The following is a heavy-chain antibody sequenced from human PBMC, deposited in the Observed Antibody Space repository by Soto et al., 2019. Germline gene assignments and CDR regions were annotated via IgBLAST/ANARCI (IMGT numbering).Heavy chain of an antibody. CDR2: IYSGGST. D-gene: IGHD5-18*01. V-gene: IGHV3-53*01. CDR3: AGGVQLWPFDY. CDR1: GFTVSSNY. J-gene: IGHJ4*02. Sequence: EVQLVESGGGLIQPGGSLRLSCAASGFTVSSNYMSWVRQAPGKGLEGVSVIYSGGSTNYADSVKGRFTISRDNYKNTLYFQMNSVRAEATAVYCCAGGVQLWPFDYWGQGTLVTVSS.